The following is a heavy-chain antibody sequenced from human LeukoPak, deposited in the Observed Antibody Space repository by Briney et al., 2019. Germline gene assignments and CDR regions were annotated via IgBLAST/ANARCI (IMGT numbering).Heavy chain of an antibody. CDR2: IILIFGTT. D-gene: IGHD3-10*01. Sequence: SVKVSCKASGGTFSSYAISWVRQAPGQGLEWMGWIILIFGTTNYAQKFQGRVTITADESTSTAYMELSSLRSEDTAVYYCARGGLWFGELFDPNFDYWGQGTLVTVSS. J-gene: IGHJ4*02. V-gene: IGHV1-69*13. CDR1: GGTFSSYA. CDR3: ARGGLWFGELFDPNFDY.